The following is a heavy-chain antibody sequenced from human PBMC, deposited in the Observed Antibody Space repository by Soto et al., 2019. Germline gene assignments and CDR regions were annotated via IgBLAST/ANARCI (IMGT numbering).Heavy chain of an antibody. CDR2: INQDGSDK. CDR3: ARGGGNFDW. J-gene: IGHJ4*02. D-gene: IGHD3-16*01. Sequence: EVQLVESGGDLVQPGGSLRLTCAASGFTLRGAWMSWVRQAPGIGLEWVANINQDGSDKNYVTSVKGRFTISRDNAKNSVYLQMNSLRAEDTAVYYCARGGGNFDWWGQGTLVTVSS. CDR1: GFTLRGAW. V-gene: IGHV3-7*04.